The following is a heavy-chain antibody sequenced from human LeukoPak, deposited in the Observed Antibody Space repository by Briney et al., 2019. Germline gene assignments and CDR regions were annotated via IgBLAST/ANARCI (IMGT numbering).Heavy chain of an antibody. CDR1: GFTFSSYS. CDR2: ISGSGGST. J-gene: IGHJ6*02. CDR3: AKRLCSSTSCYQPYYYYYGMDV. Sequence: GGSLRLSCAASGFTFSSYSMNWVRQAPGKGLEWVSAISGSGGSTYYADSVKGRFTISRDNSKNTLYLQMNSLRAEDTAVYYCAKRLCSSTSCYQPYYYYYGMDVWGQGTTVTVSS. D-gene: IGHD2-2*01. V-gene: IGHV3-23*01.